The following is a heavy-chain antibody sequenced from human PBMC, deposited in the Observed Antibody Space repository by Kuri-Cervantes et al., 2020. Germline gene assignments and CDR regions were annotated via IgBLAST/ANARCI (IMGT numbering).Heavy chain of an antibody. CDR2: INRDSDGS. CDR1: GYTFTYRY. CDR3: ARGRLTILDY. V-gene: IGHV1-2*02. Sequence: ASVKVSCKASGYTFTYRYLHWVRQAPGQGLQWMGWINRDSDGSNYGEKFQGRVTMARDTSISTAYLELSSLTSDDTAVYYCARGRLTILDYWGQGTLVTVSS. J-gene: IGHJ4*02. D-gene: IGHD4/OR15-4a*01.